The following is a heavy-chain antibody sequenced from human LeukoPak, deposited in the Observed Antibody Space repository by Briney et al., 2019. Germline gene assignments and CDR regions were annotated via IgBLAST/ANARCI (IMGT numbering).Heavy chain of an antibody. Sequence: SETLSLTCTVSGGSISSYYWSWIRQPPGKGLEWIGYIYYSGSTNYNPSLKSRVTISVDTSKNQFSLKLSSVTAADTAVYYCARSPPERGVPGAFDIWGQGTMVTVSS. CDR1: GGSISSYY. CDR2: IYYSGST. CDR3: ARSPPERGVPGAFDI. D-gene: IGHD3-10*01. V-gene: IGHV4-59*12. J-gene: IGHJ3*02.